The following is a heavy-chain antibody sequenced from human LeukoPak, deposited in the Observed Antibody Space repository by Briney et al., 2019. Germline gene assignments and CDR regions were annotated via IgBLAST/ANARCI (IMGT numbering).Heavy chain of an antibody. D-gene: IGHD6-13*01. CDR2: IIPIFGTT. J-gene: IGHJ6*03. Sequence: GASVKVSCKVSGYTLTELSMHWVRQAPGKGLEWMGGIIPIFGTTNYAQKFQDRVTITADKSTSTAYMELSSLRSEDTAVYYCARVVGLTGYSSSWYSGYYYYMDVWGKGTTVTVSS. CDR3: ARVVGLTGYSSSWYSGYYYYMDV. CDR1: GYTLTELS. V-gene: IGHV1-69*06.